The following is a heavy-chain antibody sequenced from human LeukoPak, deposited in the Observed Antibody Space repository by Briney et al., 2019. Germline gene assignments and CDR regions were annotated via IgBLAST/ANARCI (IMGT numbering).Heavy chain of an antibody. CDR2: ISNSGNII. J-gene: IGHJ4*02. V-gene: IGHV3-48*04. Sequence: PGGSLRLSCAASGFTFSTYSMNWVRQAPGKGLEWVSYISNSGNIIYYADSVKGRFTISRDNAKNSLYLQVNSLRAEDTAVYYCASMTTYCGGDCYFFAFWGQGTPVTVSS. CDR1: GFTFSTYS. CDR3: ASMTTYCGGDCYFFAF. D-gene: IGHD2-21*02.